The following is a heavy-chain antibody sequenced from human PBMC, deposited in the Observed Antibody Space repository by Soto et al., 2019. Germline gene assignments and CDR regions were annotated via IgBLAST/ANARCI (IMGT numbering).Heavy chain of an antibody. D-gene: IGHD1-26*01. CDR2: INGRSNYV. CDR1: GFTFSTYT. Sequence: GGSLILSCVFSGFTFSTYTMNWVRQAPGKGLEWVSSINGRSNYVYYADSVKGRFTISRDNAKNSLYLQMNRLRAEDTAIYYCAREDGVVGSSSAFDHWGLGTLVTVSS. V-gene: IGHV3-21*01. J-gene: IGHJ4*02. CDR3: AREDGVVGSSSAFDH.